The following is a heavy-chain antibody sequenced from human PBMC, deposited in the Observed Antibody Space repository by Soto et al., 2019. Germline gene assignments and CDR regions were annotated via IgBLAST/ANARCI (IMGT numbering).Heavy chain of an antibody. CDR3: AGTERMIVVVRN. D-gene: IGHD3-22*01. J-gene: IGHJ4*02. V-gene: IGHV4-31*03. CDR2: IYYSGST. Sequence: QVQLQESGPGLVKPSQTLSLTCTVSGGSISSGGYYWSWIRQHPGKGLEWIGYIYYSGSTYYNPSLKSRVNRSVDTSKNQFRQKVSSVTAGDTPVYYCAGTERMIVVVRNWGQGPLVTVSS. CDR1: GGSISSGGYY.